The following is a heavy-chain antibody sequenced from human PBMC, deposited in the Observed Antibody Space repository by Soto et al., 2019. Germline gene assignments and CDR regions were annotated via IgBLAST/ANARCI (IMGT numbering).Heavy chain of an antibody. V-gene: IGHV3-30-3*01. CDR1: GFTFSSYA. J-gene: IGHJ6*02. Sequence: QVQLVESGGGVVQPGRSLRHSCAASGFTFSSYAMHWVRQAPGKGLEWVAVISYDGSNKYYADSVKGRFTISRDNSKNTLYLQMNSLRGEDTAVYYCTRRGYGMDVWGQGTTVTVS. CDR3: TRRGYGMDV. CDR2: ISYDGSNK.